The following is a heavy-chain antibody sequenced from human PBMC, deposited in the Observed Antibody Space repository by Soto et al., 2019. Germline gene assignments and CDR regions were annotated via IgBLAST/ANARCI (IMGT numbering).Heavy chain of an antibody. J-gene: IGHJ6*02. Sequence: PGGSLRLSCAASGFTFSSYAMSWVRQAPGKGLEWVSAISGSGGSTYYADSVKGRFTISRDNSKNTLYLQMNSLRAEDTAVYYCAKDRGYDFWSGYTGYGMDVWGQGTTVTV. CDR3: AKDRGYDFWSGYTGYGMDV. CDR2: ISGSGGST. D-gene: IGHD3-3*01. V-gene: IGHV3-23*01. CDR1: GFTFSSYA.